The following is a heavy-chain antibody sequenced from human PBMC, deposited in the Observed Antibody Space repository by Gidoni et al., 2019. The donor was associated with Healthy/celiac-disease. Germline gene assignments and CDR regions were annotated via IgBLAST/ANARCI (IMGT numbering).Heavy chain of an antibody. J-gene: IGHJ2*01. D-gene: IGHD5-12*01. Sequence: QVQLQESGPGLVKPSQTLSLTCTVSGGSISSGSYSWSWIRQPAGKGLEWIGRIYTSGSPNYTPSLKSRVTISVDTSKNHFSLKLSSVTAADTAVYYCARDNTEDSGYDFYSWYFYLWCRGTLVTVSS. V-gene: IGHV4-61*02. CDR3: ARDNTEDSGYDFYSWYFYL. CDR1: GGSISSGSYS. CDR2: IYTSGSP.